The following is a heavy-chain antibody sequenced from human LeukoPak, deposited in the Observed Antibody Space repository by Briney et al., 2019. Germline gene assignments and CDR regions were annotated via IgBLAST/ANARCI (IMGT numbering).Heavy chain of an antibody. Sequence: SETLSLTCTVSGGSVSSGSYYWSWIRQPPGKGLEWIGYIYYSGSTNYNPSRKSRVTISVDTSKNQFSLKLSSVTAADTAVYYCASGYCSGGSCKPYYYYGMDVWGQGTTVTVSS. CDR3: ASGYCSGGSCKPYYYYGMDV. J-gene: IGHJ6*02. CDR2: IYYSGST. D-gene: IGHD2-15*01. CDR1: GGSVSSGSYY. V-gene: IGHV4-61*01.